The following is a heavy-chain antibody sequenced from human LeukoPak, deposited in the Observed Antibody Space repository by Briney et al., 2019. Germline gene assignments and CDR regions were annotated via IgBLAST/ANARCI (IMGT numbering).Heavy chain of an antibody. CDR3: ARIVSGGYSLFYFDY. J-gene: IGHJ4*02. Sequence: SETLSLTCTVSGGSISSSSYYWGWIRQPPGKGLEWLGYIYHSGSTNYNPSLKSRVTISVDTSRNQFSLKLSSVTAADTAVFYCARIVSGGYSLFYFDYWGQGTLVTVSS. V-gene: IGHV4-61*05. CDR1: GGSISSSSYY. D-gene: IGHD5-18*01. CDR2: IYHSGST.